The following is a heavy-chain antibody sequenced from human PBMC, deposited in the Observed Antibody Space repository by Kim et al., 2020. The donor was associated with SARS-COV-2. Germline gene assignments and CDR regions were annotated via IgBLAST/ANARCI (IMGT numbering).Heavy chain of an antibody. CDR2: YKDNT. J-gene: IGHJ4*02. CDR3: ARDPFDY. V-gene: IGHV1-18*01. Sequence: YKDNTNHARQAQGRVTRTPDTSTSTAYLELRSLRSDDTAIYYCARDPFDYWGQGTLVTVSS.